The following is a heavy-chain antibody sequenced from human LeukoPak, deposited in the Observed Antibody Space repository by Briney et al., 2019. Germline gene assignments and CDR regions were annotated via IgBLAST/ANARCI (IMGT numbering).Heavy chain of an antibody. CDR2: ISNTGGIT. V-gene: IGHV3-23*01. J-gene: IGHJ4*02. D-gene: IGHD5-24*01. CDR1: GFAFSNYA. Sequence: GGSLRLSCAASGFAFSNYAINWVRQAPGKGLEWVAAISNTGGITLYADSAKGRFSISRDNSRSTLYLQIYSLRAEDTAVYYCAKDLPGEMASQFDYWGQGTLVTVSS. CDR3: AKDLPGEMASQFDY.